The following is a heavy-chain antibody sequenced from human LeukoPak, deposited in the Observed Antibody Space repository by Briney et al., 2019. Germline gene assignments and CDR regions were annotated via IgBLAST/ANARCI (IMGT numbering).Heavy chain of an antibody. D-gene: IGHD3-22*01. CDR3: AKGGDSSGYYFFDY. Sequence: SETLSLTCAVYGGSFSGYYWSWIRQHPGKGLEWIGYIYYSGSTNYNPSLKSRVTISVDTSKNQFSLKLSSVTAADTAVYYCAKGGDSSGYYFFDYWGQGTLVTVSS. V-gene: IGHV4-59*08. J-gene: IGHJ4*02. CDR1: GGSFSGYY. CDR2: IYYSGST.